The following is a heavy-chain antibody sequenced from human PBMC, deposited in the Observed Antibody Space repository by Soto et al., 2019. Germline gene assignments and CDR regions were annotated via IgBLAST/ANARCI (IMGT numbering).Heavy chain of an antibody. Sequence: EVQLLESGGGLVQPGGSLRLSCAASGFIFSSYAMSWVREAPGKGLEWVAVISGSGDITNYADSVKGRFTISRDNSKNTLHLQMNSLRAEDTAVYYCAKDRVQLWFPFHYWGQGTLVTVSS. CDR1: GFIFSSYA. J-gene: IGHJ4*02. CDR2: ISGSGDIT. D-gene: IGHD5-18*01. V-gene: IGHV3-23*01. CDR3: AKDRVQLWFPFHY.